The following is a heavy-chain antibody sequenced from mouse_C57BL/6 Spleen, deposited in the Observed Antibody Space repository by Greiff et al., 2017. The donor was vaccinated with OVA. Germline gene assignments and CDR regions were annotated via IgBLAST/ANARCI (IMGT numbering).Heavy chain of an antibody. J-gene: IGHJ3*01. Sequence: QVQLKQSGPELVKPGASVKLSCKASGYTFTSYDINWVKQRPGQGLEWIGWIYPRDGSPKYNEKFKGKATLTVDTSSSTAYMELHSLTSEDSAVYFCASHYGSTYRGFAYWGQGTLVTVSA. CDR3: ASHYGSTYRGFAY. D-gene: IGHD1-1*01. CDR1: GYTFTSYD. CDR2: IYPRDGSP. V-gene: IGHV1-85*01.